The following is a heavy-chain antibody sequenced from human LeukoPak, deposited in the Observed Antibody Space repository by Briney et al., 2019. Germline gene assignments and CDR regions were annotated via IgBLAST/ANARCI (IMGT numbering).Heavy chain of an antibody. J-gene: IGHJ4*02. CDR1: GFTVSSNY. Sequence: GGSLRLSCAGSGFTVSSNYMSWVRQAPGKGLEWVSVIYTGGNTYYADSVKGRFTISRDNSKNTLYLQMNSLRGEDTAVYYCARGSGRLYHFDYWGQGTLVTVSS. CDR3: ARGSGRLYHFDY. D-gene: IGHD2-8*01. V-gene: IGHV3-66*01. CDR2: IYTGGNT.